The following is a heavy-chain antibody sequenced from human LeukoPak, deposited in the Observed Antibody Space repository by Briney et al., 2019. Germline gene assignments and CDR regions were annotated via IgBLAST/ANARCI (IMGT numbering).Heavy chain of an antibody. D-gene: IGHD2/OR15-2a*01. CDR3: ARGCPTSMLEDYYYYMDV. CDR2: MNSNSGNT. CDR1: GYALTSYD. Sequence: ASVKVSCKASGYALTSYDINWVRQATGQGLEWMGWMNSNSGNTGYAQKLQGRVTMTRNTSISTAYMELSSLRSEDTAVYYCARGCPTSMLEDYYYYMDVWGKGTTVTVSS. V-gene: IGHV1-8*01. J-gene: IGHJ6*03.